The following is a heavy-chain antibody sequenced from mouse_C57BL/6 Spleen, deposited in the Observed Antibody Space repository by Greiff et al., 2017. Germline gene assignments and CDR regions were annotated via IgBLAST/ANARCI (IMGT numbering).Heavy chain of an antibody. CDR2: ISSGSSTI. CDR1: GFTFSDYG. D-gene: IGHD1-1*01. Sequence: DVMLVESGGGLVKPGGSLKLSCAASGFTFSDYGMHWVRQAPEKGLEWVAYISSGSSTIYYADTVKGRFTISRDNAKNTLFLQMTSLRSEDTAMYYCARDYYGSSSGFAYWGQGTLVTVSA. CDR3: ARDYYGSSSGFAY. V-gene: IGHV5-17*01. J-gene: IGHJ3*01.